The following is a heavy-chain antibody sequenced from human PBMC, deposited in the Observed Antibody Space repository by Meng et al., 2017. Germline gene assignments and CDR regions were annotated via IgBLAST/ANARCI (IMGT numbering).Heavy chain of an antibody. V-gene: IGHV1-3*01. D-gene: IGHD2-2*03. CDR2: INGGNGAT. CDR3: VRALGDETWIFGDS. CDR1: GYTFTAYG. Sequence: LHSGTEGKKPGASVKVSCKASGYTFTAYGIHWVRQAPGQRLEWMGTINGGNGATTYSQNFQGRVTINRDTSATTVYMDLTSLRSEDTAVYFCVRALGDETWIFGDSWGPGTLVTVSS. J-gene: IGHJ4*02.